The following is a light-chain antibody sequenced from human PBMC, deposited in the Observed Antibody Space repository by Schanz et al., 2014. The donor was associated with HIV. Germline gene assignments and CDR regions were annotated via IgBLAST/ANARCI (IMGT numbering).Light chain of an antibody. J-gene: IGLJ2*01. V-gene: IGLV3-1*01. CDR3: QAWDSSAVV. Sequence: VLTQPPSVSVSPGQTASITCSGDKLGDDYASWYQQKPGQSPVLVIYQDNKRPSGIPERFSGSNSGNTATLTISGTQAMDEADYYCQAWDSSAVVFGGGTKLTVL. CDR1: KLGDDY. CDR2: QDN.